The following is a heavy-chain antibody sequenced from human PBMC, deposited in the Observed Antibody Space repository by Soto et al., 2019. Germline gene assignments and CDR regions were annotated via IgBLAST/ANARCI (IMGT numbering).Heavy chain of an antibody. V-gene: IGHV3-23*01. CDR2: ISGSGGST. D-gene: IGHD3-10*01. J-gene: IGHJ4*02. Sequence: GSLRLSCAASGFTFSSYSMNWVRQAPGKGLEWVSAISGSGGSTYYADSVKGRFTISRDNSKNTLYLQMNSLRAEDTAVYYCAKDPVDYYGSGSYYNPYFDYWGQGTLVTVSS. CDR3: AKDPVDYYGSGSYYNPYFDY. CDR1: GFTFSSYS.